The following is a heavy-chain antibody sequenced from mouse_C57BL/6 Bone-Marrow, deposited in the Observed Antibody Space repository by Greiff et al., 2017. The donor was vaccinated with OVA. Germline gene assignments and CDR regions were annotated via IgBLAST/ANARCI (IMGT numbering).Heavy chain of an antibody. CDR2: IDPSDSYT. D-gene: IGHD3-2*02. J-gene: IGHJ4*01. CDR1: GYTFTSYW. Sequence: QVQLQQPGAELVMPGASVKLSCTASGYTFTSYWMHWVKQRPGQGLEWIGEIDPSDSYTNSNQKFKGKSTLTVDKSSSTAYMQLSSLTSEDSAVYYCAREGFQEYDMDYWGQGTAVTVSS. V-gene: IGHV1-69*01. CDR3: AREGFQEYDMDY.